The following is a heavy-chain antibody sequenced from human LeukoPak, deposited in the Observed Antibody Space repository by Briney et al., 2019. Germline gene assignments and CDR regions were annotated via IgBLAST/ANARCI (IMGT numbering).Heavy chain of an antibody. CDR3: EKDLLAATIDFYFDY. CDR2: ISGSGGRT. CDR1: GFTFSSYA. D-gene: IGHD5-12*01. Sequence: PGGSLRLSCAASGFTFSSYAMSWVRQAPGKGLEWVSVISGSGGRTYYADSVKGRFTIFRDNSKNTLYLQMNGLSDEDTDKYDYEKDLLAATIDFYFDYWGQGTLVTVSS. V-gene: IGHV3-23*01. J-gene: IGHJ4*02.